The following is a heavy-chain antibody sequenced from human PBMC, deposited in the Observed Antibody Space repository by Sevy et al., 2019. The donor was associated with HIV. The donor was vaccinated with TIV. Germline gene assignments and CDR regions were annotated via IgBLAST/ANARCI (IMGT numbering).Heavy chain of an antibody. CDR2: ISAYKGNT. V-gene: IGHV1-18*01. CDR3: ARDEVENDSSGYYWLN. J-gene: IGHJ1*01. D-gene: IGHD3-22*01. CDR1: GYTFTSYG. Sequence: ASVKVSCKASGYTFTSYGISWVRQAPGQGLEWMGWISAYKGNTNYAQKLQGRVTMTTDTSTSTAYMELRSLRSDDTAVYYCARDEVENDSSGYYWLNWGQGTLVTVSS.